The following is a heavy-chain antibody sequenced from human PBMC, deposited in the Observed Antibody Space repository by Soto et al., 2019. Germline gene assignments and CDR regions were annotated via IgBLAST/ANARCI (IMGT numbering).Heavy chain of an antibody. D-gene: IGHD1-1*01. Sequence: QVQLVQSGAEVTKPGASVMVSCKAAGYTFTSYDINWVRQATGQGLAWMGWMSPNSGATGYAQKFQGRVTMTRDTSISTAYMELSNLRSDDTAIYYCARGVDAGVDVWGQGTTVTVSS. CDR1: GYTFTSYD. CDR2: MSPNSGAT. J-gene: IGHJ6*02. CDR3: ARGVDAGVDV. V-gene: IGHV1-8*01.